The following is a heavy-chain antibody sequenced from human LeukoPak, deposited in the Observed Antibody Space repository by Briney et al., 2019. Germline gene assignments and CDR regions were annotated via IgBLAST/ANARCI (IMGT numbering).Heavy chain of an antibody. Sequence: GGSLILSCTASGFIFGDHAMTWFRQAPGKGLEWVGFIRSRTYGATAEYAPSVKGRFSISRDDSKSIAYLQMNSLKTEDTAVYYCTPGLIENWFDPWGQGTLVTVSS. V-gene: IGHV3-49*03. CDR3: TPGLIENWFDP. CDR1: GFIFGDHA. J-gene: IGHJ5*02. D-gene: IGHD2-21*01. CDR2: IRSRTYGATA.